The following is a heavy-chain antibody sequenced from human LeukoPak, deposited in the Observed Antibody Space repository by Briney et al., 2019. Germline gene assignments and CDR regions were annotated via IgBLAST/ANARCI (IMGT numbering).Heavy chain of an antibody. Sequence: ASVRVSCKASGYTFTGHYMHWVRQAPGQGLEWMGWINPDSGGTNYAQKFQGRVTMTRDTSISTAYMELSRLTSDDTAVYYCARFPRMSDYDTSGSYYYGMDVWGQGTTVTVSS. CDR1: GYTFTGHY. CDR3: ARFPRMSDYDTSGSYYYGMDV. D-gene: IGHD3-22*01. V-gene: IGHV1-2*02. J-gene: IGHJ6*02. CDR2: INPDSGGT.